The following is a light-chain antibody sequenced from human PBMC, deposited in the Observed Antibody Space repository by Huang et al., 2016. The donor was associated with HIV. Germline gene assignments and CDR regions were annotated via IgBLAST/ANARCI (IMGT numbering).Light chain of an antibody. Sequence: DIQMTQSPSSLSASVGDRVTITCRASQGIANYLAWYQQKPGKVPKLLIYAASTFQAGVPSRFSCSGSGTDFTLTISSLQPEDVATYYCQKYHSAPFTFGPGTKVDIK. CDR2: AAS. CDR3: QKYHSAPFT. J-gene: IGKJ3*01. CDR1: QGIANY. V-gene: IGKV1-27*01.